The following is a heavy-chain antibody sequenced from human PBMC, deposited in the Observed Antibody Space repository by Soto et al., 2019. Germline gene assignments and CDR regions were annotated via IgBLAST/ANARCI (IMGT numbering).Heavy chain of an antibody. V-gene: IGHV1-69*13. D-gene: IGHD6-19*01. CDR2: IIPIFGTA. Sequence: SVKVSCKASGGTFSSYAISWVRQAPGQGLEWMGGIIPIFGTANYAQKFQGRVTITADESTSTAYMELSSLRSEDTAVYYCARAPEPDSGWFYYFDYWGQGTLVTVST. CDR3: ARAPEPDSGWFYYFDY. CDR1: GGTFSSYA. J-gene: IGHJ4*02.